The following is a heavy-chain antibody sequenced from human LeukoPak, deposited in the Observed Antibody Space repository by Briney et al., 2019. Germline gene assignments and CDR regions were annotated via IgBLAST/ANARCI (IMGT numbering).Heavy chain of an antibody. CDR2: ISCDGSNK. J-gene: IGHJ6*02. D-gene: IGHD2-21*02. Sequence: PGRSLRLSCAASGFTFSSYGMHWVRQAPGKGLEWVAVISCDGSNKYYADSVKGRFTISRDNSKNTLYLQMNSLRAEDTAVYYCAKDIVVVTAPLGYYGMDVWGQGTTVTVSS. CDR1: GFTFSSYG. CDR3: AKDIVVVTAPLGYYGMDV. V-gene: IGHV3-30*18.